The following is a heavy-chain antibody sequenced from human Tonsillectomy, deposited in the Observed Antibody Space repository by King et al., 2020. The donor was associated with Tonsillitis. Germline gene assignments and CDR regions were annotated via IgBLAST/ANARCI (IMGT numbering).Heavy chain of an antibody. D-gene: IGHD3-22*01. Sequence: VQLVQSGGGLVKPGGSLRLSCAASGFTFSYYSMNWVRQAPGKGLEWVSSSSSSSTDIYYEDSVKGRFTISRDNAKNSLYLQMNSLRAEDTSVYYCARGDYYDTSGFADYWGQGTLVTVSS. CDR2: SSSSSTDI. CDR3: ARGDYYDTSGFADY. CDR1: GFTFSYYS. J-gene: IGHJ4*02. V-gene: IGHV3-21*01.